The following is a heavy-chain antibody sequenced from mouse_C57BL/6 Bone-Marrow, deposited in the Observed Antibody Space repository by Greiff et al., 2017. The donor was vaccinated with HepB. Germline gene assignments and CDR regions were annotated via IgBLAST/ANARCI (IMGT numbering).Heavy chain of an antibody. CDR3: ARRGDYGLRTFDY. CDR1: GYTFTGYW. Sequence: QVQLKQSGAELMKPGASVKLSCKATGYTFTGYWIEWVKQRPGHGLEWIGEIVPGSGSTNYNEKFKGKATFTADTSSNTAYMQLSSLTTEDSAIYYCARRGDYGLRTFDYWGQGTTLTVSS. CDR2: IVPGSGST. J-gene: IGHJ2*01. V-gene: IGHV1-9*01. D-gene: IGHD2-2*01.